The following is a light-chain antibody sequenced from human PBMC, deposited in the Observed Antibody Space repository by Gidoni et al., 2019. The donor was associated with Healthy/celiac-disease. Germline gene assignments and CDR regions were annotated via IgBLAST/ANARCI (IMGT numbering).Light chain of an antibody. V-gene: IGKV1-39*01. CDR1: QSISSY. CDR2: AAS. CDR3: QQSYSTPPYT. Sequence: DIQMTQSPSSLSASVGDRVTITCRASQSISSYLNWYQQKPGKAPKLLIYAASSLKSGVPSRFSGSGSGTDFTLTISRLQHEDSATYYCQQSYSTPPYTFGPGTKVDIK. J-gene: IGKJ3*01.